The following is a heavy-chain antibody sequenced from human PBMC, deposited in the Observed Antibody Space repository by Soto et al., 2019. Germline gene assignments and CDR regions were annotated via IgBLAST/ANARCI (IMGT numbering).Heavy chain of an antibody. CDR3: AKDSHYGSGSYFNWFDP. CDR1: GFTFDDYA. V-gene: IGHV3-9*01. Sequence: GGSLRLSCAASGFTFDDYAMHWVRQAPGKGLEWVSGISWNSGSIGYADSVKGRFTISRDNAKNSLYLQMNSLRAEDTALYYCAKDSHYGSGSYFNWFDPWGQGTLVTVSS. CDR2: ISWNSGSI. J-gene: IGHJ5*02. D-gene: IGHD3-10*01.